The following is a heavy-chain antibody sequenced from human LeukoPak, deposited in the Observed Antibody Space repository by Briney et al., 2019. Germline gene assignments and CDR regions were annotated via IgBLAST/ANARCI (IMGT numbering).Heavy chain of an antibody. CDR3: VRHDSSGWYFDY. J-gene: IGHJ4*02. Sequence: SETLSLTCTVSGGSISIGSYYWGWIRQPPGKGLEWIGTIYYSGSTYYTPSLKSRVTTSVDTSKNQFSLNLSSVTAADTAVYYCVRHDSSGWYFDYWGQGTLVTVSS. V-gene: IGHV4-39*01. CDR1: GGSISIGSYY. D-gene: IGHD6-19*01. CDR2: IYYSGST.